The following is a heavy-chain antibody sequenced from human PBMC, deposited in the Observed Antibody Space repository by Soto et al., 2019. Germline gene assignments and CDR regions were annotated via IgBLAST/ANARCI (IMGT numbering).Heavy chain of an antibody. CDR3: ARSFGGCSGGSCYSEIESWFDP. Sequence: QVQLQQWGAGLLKPSETLSLTCAVYGGSFSGYYWSWIRQPPGKGLEWIGEINHSGSTNYNPSLKSRVTISVDTSKYQFSLKLSSVTAADTAVYYCARSFGGCSGGSCYSEIESWFDPWGQGTLVTVSS. J-gene: IGHJ5*02. V-gene: IGHV4-34*01. CDR2: INHSGST. CDR1: GGSFSGYY. D-gene: IGHD2-15*01.